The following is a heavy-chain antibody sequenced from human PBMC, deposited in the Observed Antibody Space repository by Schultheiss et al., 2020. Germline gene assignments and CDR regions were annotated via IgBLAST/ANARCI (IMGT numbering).Heavy chain of an antibody. J-gene: IGHJ6*02. CDR1: GGSFSGYY. CDR3: ARAHVDYYYGMDV. D-gene: IGHD2-21*01. CDR2: INHSGST. V-gene: IGHV4-34*01. Sequence: LSLTCAVYGGSFSGYYWSWIRQPPGKGLEWIGEINHSGSTNYNPSLKSRVTISVDTSKNQFSLKLSSVTAADTAVYYCARAHVDYYYGMDVWGQGTTVTVSS.